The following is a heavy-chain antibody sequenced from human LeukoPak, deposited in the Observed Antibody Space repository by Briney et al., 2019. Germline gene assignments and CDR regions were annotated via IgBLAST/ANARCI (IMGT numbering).Heavy chain of an antibody. D-gene: IGHD3-22*01. V-gene: IGHV3-53*01. J-gene: IGHJ4*02. CDR3: ARRAGDYSHPYDY. Sequence: GGTLRLSCAASGLTFSTYAMSWVRQAPGKGLEWVSFIYSGGNTYYADSVKGRFTISRDNSKNTVHLQMNSLRAEDTAMYYCARRAGDYSHPYDYWGQGTLVTVSS. CDR1: GLTFSTYA. CDR2: IYSGGNT.